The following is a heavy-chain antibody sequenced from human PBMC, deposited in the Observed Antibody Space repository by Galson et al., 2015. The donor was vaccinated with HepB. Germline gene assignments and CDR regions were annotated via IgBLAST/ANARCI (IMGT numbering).Heavy chain of an antibody. J-gene: IGHJ5*02. Sequence: SVKVSCTASGYTFTSYGISWVRQAPGQGLEWVGWISAYNGNTNYAKKLQGRVTMTTDTSTSTAYMELRSLRSDDTAVDYCARDLDYVNRQDWFDPWGQGTLVTVSS. CDR3: ARDLDYVNRQDWFDP. D-gene: IGHD3-16*01. CDR1: GYTFTSYG. V-gene: IGHV1-18*01. CDR2: ISAYNGNT.